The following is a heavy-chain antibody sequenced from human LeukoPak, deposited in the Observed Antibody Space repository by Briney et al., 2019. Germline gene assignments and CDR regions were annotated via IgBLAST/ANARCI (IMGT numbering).Heavy chain of an antibody. CDR3: AKDSSYSGPFDY. CDR1: GFTFDDYA. Sequence: PGRSLRLSCAASGFTFDDYAMHWVRQAPGKGLEWVSGISWNSGSIGYADSVKGRFTISRDNAKNSLYLQMNSLRAEDTALYYCAKDSSYSGPFDYWGQGTLVTVSS. CDR2: ISWNSGSI. V-gene: IGHV3-9*01. D-gene: IGHD1-26*01. J-gene: IGHJ4*02.